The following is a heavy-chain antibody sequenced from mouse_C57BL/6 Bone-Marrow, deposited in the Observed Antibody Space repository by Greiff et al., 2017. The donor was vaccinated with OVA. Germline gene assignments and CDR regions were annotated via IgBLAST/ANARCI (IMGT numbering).Heavy chain of an antibody. J-gene: IGHJ2*01. CDR1: GYTFTDYY. Sequence: EVQLQQSGPELVKPGASVKISCKASGYTFTDYYMNWVKQSPGQSLEWIGDINPNNGGTSYNQKFKGKATLTVDKSSSTAYMELRSLTSEDSAVYYCARETSTRDTACWGQGTLLTVSS. CDR2: INPNNGGT. D-gene: IGHD2-2*01. V-gene: IGHV1-26*01. CDR3: ARETSTRDTAC.